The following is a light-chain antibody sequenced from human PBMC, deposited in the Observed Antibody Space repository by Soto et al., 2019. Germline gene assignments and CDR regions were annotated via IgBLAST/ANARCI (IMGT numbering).Light chain of an antibody. Sequence: EIVTTQSPCTLSVSPGESATLSCRPSQSVSSSSLAWYQQRPGQAPRLLXYGTSSRATGIPAKFSGSGSGTEFTLTISSLQSEDFAVYYCQQYSNWPPVTFGQGTKVDIK. CDR2: GTS. J-gene: IGKJ1*01. V-gene: IGKV3-15*01. CDR3: QQYSNWPPVT. CDR1: QSVSSS.